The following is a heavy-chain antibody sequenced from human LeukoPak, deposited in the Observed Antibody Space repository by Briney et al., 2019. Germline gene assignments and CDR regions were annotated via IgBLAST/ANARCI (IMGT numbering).Heavy chain of an antibody. CDR3: ARQYSSGWRKDWFDP. CDR2: IYYSGST. V-gene: IGHV4-59*08. J-gene: IGHJ5*02. Sequence: SETLSLTCTVSGGSISSYYWSWIRQPPGKGLEWIGYIYYSGSTNYNPSLKSRVTISVDTSKNQFSLKLSSVTAADTAVYYCARQYSSGWRKDWFDPWGQGTLVTVSS. D-gene: IGHD6-19*01. CDR1: GGSISSYY.